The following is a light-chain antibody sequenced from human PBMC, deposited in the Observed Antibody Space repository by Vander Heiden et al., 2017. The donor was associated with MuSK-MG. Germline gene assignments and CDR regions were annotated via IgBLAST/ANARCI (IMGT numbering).Light chain of an antibody. V-gene: IGKV1-39*01. J-gene: IGKJ2*01. Sequence: DNQMTQSPSSLSASVGDRVTITCRASQSIATYLNWYQQKPGKAPKLLIYGASSLQSGVPSRFSGSGSGTDFNITISSLQREDLASYYCQQSDRIPYTFGQGTKLEIK. CDR1: QSIATY. CDR3: QQSDRIPYT. CDR2: GAS.